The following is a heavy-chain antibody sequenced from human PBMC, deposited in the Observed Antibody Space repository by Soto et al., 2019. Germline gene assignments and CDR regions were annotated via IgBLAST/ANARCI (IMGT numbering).Heavy chain of an antibody. CDR1: GFTFSSYS. Sequence: PVGSLRLSCAASGFTFSSYSMNWVRQAPGKGLEWVSSISSSSSYIYYADSVKGRFTISRDNAKNSLYLQMNRLRAEDTAVYYCARGDTIFGVVINNDDLDYWGQGTLVTVSS. CDR2: ISSSSSYI. V-gene: IGHV3-21*01. D-gene: IGHD3-3*01. J-gene: IGHJ4*02. CDR3: ARGDTIFGVVINNDDLDY.